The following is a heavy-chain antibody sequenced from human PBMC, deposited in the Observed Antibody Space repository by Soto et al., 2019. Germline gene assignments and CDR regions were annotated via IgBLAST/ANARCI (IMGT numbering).Heavy chain of an antibody. Sequence: EVQLLESGGGLVQPGGSLRLSCAASGFTFSIYAMNWVRQAPGKGLEWVSVISGSGGSTYYADSVKGRFTISRDNSRNTLYLQMNSLRAEDTAGYYCASRTVGWYCDLWGRGTLVTVSS. CDR2: ISGSGGST. V-gene: IGHV3-23*01. CDR3: ASRTVGWYCDL. J-gene: IGHJ2*01. CDR1: GFTFSIYA. D-gene: IGHD4-17*01.